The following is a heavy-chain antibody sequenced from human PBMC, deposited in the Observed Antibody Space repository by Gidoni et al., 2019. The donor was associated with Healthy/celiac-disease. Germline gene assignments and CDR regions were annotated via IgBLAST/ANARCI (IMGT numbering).Heavy chain of an antibody. J-gene: IGHJ6*02. D-gene: IGHD3-10*01. V-gene: IGHV1-2*04. Sequence: QVQLVQSGAEVKKPGASVKVSCKASGYTFTGYYMHWVRQAPGQGLEWMGWINPNSGGTNYAQKFQGWVTMTRDTSISTAYMELSRLRSDDTAVYYCARDPHRITMVQGVMGKYGMDVWGQGTTVTVSS. CDR1: GYTFTGYY. CDR3: ARDPHRITMVQGVMGKYGMDV. CDR2: INPNSGGT.